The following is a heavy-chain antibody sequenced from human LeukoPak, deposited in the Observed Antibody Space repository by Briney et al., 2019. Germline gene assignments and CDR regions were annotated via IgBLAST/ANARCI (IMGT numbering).Heavy chain of an antibody. Sequence: GGSLRLSCAASGFAVSSNYMSWVRQAPGKGLEWVSFIYGGGSTYYADSVKGRFTISRDSSKNTLNLQMNSLRADDTAVYYCARENYGGEYYFDYWGQGTLVTVSS. CDR2: IYGGGST. D-gene: IGHD4-23*01. CDR1: GFAVSSNY. CDR3: ARENYGGEYYFDY. J-gene: IGHJ4*02. V-gene: IGHV3-53*05.